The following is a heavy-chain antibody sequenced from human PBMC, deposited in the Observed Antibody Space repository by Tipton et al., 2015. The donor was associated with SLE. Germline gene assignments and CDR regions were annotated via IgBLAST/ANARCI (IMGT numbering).Heavy chain of an antibody. Sequence: QLVQSGAEVKKPGASVKVSCKASGYTFTSYGMHWVRQAPGKGLEWVAVIWYDGSNKYYADSVKGRFTISRDNSKNTLYLQMNSLRAEDTAVYYCAKDQAVAVDGMDVWGQGTTVTVSS. CDR1: GYTFTSYG. CDR2: IWYDGSNK. CDR3: AKDQAVAVDGMDV. J-gene: IGHJ6*02. D-gene: IGHD6-19*01. V-gene: IGHV3-33*06.